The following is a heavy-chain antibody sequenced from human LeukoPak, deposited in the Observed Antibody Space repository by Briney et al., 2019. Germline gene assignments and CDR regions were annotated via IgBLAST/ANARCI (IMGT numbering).Heavy chain of an antibody. D-gene: IGHD3-10*01. Sequence: GGSLRLSCAASGFTFSSYAMHWVRQAPGKGLEYVSAISSNGGSTYYANSVKGRFTISRDNSKNTLYLQMGSLRAEDMAVYYCARDHSIGSGSHGAFDIWGQGTMVTVSS. V-gene: IGHV3-64*01. CDR1: GFTFSSYA. CDR2: ISSNGGST. J-gene: IGHJ3*02. CDR3: ARDHSIGSGSHGAFDI.